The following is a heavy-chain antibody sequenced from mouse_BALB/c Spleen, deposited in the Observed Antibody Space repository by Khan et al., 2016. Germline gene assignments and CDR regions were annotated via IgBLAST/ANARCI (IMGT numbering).Heavy chain of an antibody. CDR1: GFTFSDYY. CDR3: ARDLNSYFDV. J-gene: IGHJ1*01. Sequence: EVELVESGGGLVKPGGSLKLSCAASGFTFSDYYMYWVRQTPEKRLEWVATISDGGSYTYYPDSVKGRFTISRDNAKNNLYLQMSSLKSEDTAMYYCARDLNSYFDVWGAGTTVTVSS. CDR2: ISDGGSYT. V-gene: IGHV5-4*02.